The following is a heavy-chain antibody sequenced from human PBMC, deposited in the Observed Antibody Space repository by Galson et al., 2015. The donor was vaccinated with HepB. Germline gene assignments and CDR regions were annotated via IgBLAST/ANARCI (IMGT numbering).Heavy chain of an antibody. CDR1: GFTFSSYG. V-gene: IGHV3-33*01. D-gene: IGHD3-10*01. Sequence: SLRLSCAASGFTFSSYGMHWVRQAPGKGLEWVAVIWYDGSNKYYADSVKGRFTISRDNSKNTLYLQMNCLRAEDTAVYYCARDPAKLWFGGMDVWGQGTTVTVSS. CDR2: IWYDGSNK. J-gene: IGHJ6*02. CDR3: ARDPAKLWFGGMDV.